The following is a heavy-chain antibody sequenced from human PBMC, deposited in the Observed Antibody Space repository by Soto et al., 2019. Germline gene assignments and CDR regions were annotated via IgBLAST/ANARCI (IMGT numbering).Heavy chain of an antibody. CDR1: GFTFSSYG. CDR3: GRDQFDIVANLDF. D-gene: IGHD5-12*01. Sequence: QVQLVESGGGVVQPGRSLRLSCAASGFTFSSYGMHWVRQAPGKGLEWVAVIWYDGSNKYYADSVKGRFTISRDNSKNPLYLENNSLKAGETAVVFRGRDQFDIVANLDFWGQGTPVTVSS. CDR2: IWYDGSNK. J-gene: IGHJ4*02. V-gene: IGHV3-33*01.